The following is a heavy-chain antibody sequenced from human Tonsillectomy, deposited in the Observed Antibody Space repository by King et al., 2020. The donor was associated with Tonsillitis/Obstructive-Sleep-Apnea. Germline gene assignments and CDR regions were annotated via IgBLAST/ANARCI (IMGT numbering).Heavy chain of an antibody. V-gene: IGHV2-5*02. Sequence: FTWKESGPTLVKPTQTLTLTCTFSGFSLSTSGVGVGWIRQPPGKALEWLALIYWDDDKRYSPSLKTRLTITKDTSKNQVVLTMTNMDPVDSATYYCAHTRLWSHYYGLDVWGQGTTVTVSS. J-gene: IGHJ6*02. CDR1: GFSLSTSGVG. CDR2: IYWDDDK. D-gene: IGHD3-10*01. CDR3: AHTRLWSHYYGLDV.